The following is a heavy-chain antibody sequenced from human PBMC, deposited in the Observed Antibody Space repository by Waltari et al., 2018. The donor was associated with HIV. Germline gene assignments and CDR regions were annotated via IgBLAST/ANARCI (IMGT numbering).Heavy chain of an antibody. V-gene: IGHV4-4*07. Sequence: QVQLQESGPGLVKPSETLSLTCTVPGGSISSSSWTWIRQPAGKGLEWIGRIYTSGSTNYNPSLKSRVTMSVDTSKNQFSLKLSSVTAADTAVYYCARNDFWSGYPHHYYYYGMDVWGQGTTVTVSS. D-gene: IGHD3-3*01. CDR2: IYTSGST. CDR1: GGSISSSS. J-gene: IGHJ6*02. CDR3: ARNDFWSGYPHHYYYYGMDV.